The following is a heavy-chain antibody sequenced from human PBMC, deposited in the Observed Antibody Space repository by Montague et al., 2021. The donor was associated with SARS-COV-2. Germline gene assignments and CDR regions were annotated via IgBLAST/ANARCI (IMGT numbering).Heavy chain of an antibody. V-gene: IGHV6-1*01. CDR1: GDSVSSNSAA. J-gene: IGHJ4*02. Sequence: CAISGDSVSSNSAARKSIRQSPSRRPQRLRRTYYRPKWYNDYAVAVKSRITINPDTSKNQFSLQLNSVTPEDTAVYYCARGSSGYYTPRPFDYWGQGTLVTVSS. CDR3: ARGSSGYYTPRPFDY. CDR2: TYYRPKWYN. D-gene: IGHD3-22*01.